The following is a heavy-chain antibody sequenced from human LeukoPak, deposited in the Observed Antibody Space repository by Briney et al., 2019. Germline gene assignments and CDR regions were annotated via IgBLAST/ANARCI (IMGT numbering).Heavy chain of an antibody. Sequence: GGSLRLSCAASGFTLSSFWMHWVRQAPGKGLEWVSRISSDGSSTNYADSVKGRFAISRDAAKNTLFLQINSLRAEDTAVYFCAAAGRGSLDYWGQGTLVTVSS. V-gene: IGHV3-74*01. CDR3: AAAGRGSLDY. J-gene: IGHJ4*02. CDR1: GFTLSSFW. D-gene: IGHD3-16*01. CDR2: ISSDGSST.